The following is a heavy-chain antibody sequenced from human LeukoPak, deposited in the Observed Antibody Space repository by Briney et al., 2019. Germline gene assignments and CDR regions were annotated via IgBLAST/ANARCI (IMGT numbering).Heavy chain of an antibody. CDR2: ISYDGTNK. CDR3: VKDLSGAWAFDI. J-gene: IGHJ3*02. CDR1: GFTFTNYA. V-gene: IGHV3-30-3*01. Sequence: PGGSLRLSCAASGFTFTNYALHWVRQAPGKGLEWVAVISYDGTNKYYADSVKGRFTISRDNSKNTLSLQMNSLRAEDTAVYYCVKDLSGAWAFDIWGQGTMVTVSS. D-gene: IGHD7-27*01.